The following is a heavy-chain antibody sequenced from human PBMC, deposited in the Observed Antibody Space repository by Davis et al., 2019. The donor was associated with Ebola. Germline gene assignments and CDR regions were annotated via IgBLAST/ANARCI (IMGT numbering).Heavy chain of an antibody. CDR2: INHSGST. D-gene: IGHD7-27*01. V-gene: IGHV4-34*01. J-gene: IGHJ5*02. Sequence: MPSETLSLTCAVYVGSFSGYYWSWIRQPPGEGLEWIGEINHSGSTNYNPSLMSRVTISVDTSKNQFSLKLSSVTAADTAVYYCARRPLGGNWFDPWGQGTLVTVSS. CDR3: ARRPLGGNWFDP. CDR1: VGSFSGYY.